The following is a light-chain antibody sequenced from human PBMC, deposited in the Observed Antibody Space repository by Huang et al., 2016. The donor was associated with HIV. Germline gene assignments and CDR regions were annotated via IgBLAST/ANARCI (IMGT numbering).Light chain of an antibody. V-gene: IGKV2-28*01. CDR1: QSLLHSNGYNY. J-gene: IGKJ1*01. CDR2: LGY. CDR3: MQALQDPWT. Sequence: DIVMTQSPLSLPVTPGGPASISCRSSQSLLHSNGYNYLDWYLQKPGQSPQLLIYLGYNRASGVPDRFSGSGSGTDFTLKISTVEAEDVGVYYCMQALQDPWTFGQGTKVEIK.